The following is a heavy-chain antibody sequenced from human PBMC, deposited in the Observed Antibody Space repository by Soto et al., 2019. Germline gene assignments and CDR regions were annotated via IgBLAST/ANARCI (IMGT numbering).Heavy chain of an antibody. Sequence: PSETLSLTCTVSRGSISSDDHFGTSIRQPPGKALEWIGYIHYSESTYYNPSLKIRVTISIDMSKNQFSLKLSSVTAADTAVYYCARVAIACTRARCYNHYYYAMDVWGQGATVSVS. CDR3: ARVAIACTRARCYNHYYYAMDV. CDR1: RGSISSDDHF. D-gene: IGHD2-2*02. CDR2: IHYSEST. V-gene: IGHV4-30-4*01. J-gene: IGHJ6*02.